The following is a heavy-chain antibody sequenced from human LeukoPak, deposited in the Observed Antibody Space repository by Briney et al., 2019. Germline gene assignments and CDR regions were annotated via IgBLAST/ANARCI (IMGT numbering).Heavy chain of an antibody. J-gene: IGHJ4*02. CDR1: GFTFSSYE. Sequence: GGSLRLSCAASGFTFSSYEMNWVRQAPGKGLEWVSYISSSGSTIYYADSVKGRFTISRDDSKNTLYLQMNSLRAEDTAVYYCARAGSIRFDYWGQGTLVTVSS. CDR3: ARAGSIRFDY. V-gene: IGHV3-48*03. CDR2: ISSSGSTI. D-gene: IGHD1-26*01.